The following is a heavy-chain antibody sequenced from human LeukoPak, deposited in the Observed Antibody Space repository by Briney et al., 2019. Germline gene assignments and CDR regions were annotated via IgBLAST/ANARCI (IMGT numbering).Heavy chain of an antibody. CDR2: INPSGGST. J-gene: IGHJ1*01. D-gene: IGHD3-22*01. Sequence: ASVTVSCMASGYTFTSYYMHWVRQAPGQGLEWMGIINPSGGSTSYAQKFQGRVTMTRDTSTSTVYMELSSLRSEDTAVYYCARGVPADYYEIQHWGQGTLVTVSS. V-gene: IGHV1-46*01. CDR3: ARGVPADYYEIQH. CDR1: GYTFTSYY.